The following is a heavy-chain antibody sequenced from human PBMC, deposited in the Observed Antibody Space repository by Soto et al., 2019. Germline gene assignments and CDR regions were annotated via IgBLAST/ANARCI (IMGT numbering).Heavy chain of an antibody. CDR1: GCSISSGGYY. CDR2: IYYSGST. CDR3: ARGNSDYGVPFDY. J-gene: IGHJ4*02. Sequence: QLQLQESGPGLVKPSQTLSLTCTVSGCSISSGGYYWSWIRQHPGKGLEWIGYIYYSGSTYYNPSVESRVTISVDTSKNQFALKLRSVTAADTAVYYCARGNSDYGVPFDYWGQGTLVTVSS. V-gene: IGHV4-31*03. D-gene: IGHD4-17*01.